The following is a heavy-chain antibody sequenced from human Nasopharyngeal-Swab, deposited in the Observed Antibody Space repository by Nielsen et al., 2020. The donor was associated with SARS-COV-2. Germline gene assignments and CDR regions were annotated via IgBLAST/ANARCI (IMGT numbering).Heavy chain of an antibody. CDR3: AKEEVSTTGTRDYYYYYMDV. J-gene: IGHJ6*03. CDR1: GFTFSSYA. CDR2: ISGSGGST. V-gene: IGHV3-23*01. Sequence: ESLKISCAASGFTFSSYAMSWVRQAPGKGLEWVSAISGSGGSTYYADSVKGRFTISRDNSKNTLYLQMNSLRAEDTAVYYCAKEEVSTTGTRDYYYYYMDVWGKGTTVTVSS. D-gene: IGHD1-1*01.